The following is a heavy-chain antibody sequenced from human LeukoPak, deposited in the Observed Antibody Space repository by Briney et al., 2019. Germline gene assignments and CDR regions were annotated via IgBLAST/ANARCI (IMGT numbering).Heavy chain of an antibody. D-gene: IGHD3-16*01. CDR3: ARGGWGIRPPYNWFDP. J-gene: IGHJ5*02. Sequence: GASVKVSCKASGYTFTSYGISWVRQAPGQGLEWMGWISAYNGNTNYAQKLQGRVTMTTDTSTSTAYMELRSLRSDDTAVYYCARGGWGIRPPYNWFDPWGQGTLVTVSS. V-gene: IGHV1-18*01. CDR2: ISAYNGNT. CDR1: GYTFTSYG.